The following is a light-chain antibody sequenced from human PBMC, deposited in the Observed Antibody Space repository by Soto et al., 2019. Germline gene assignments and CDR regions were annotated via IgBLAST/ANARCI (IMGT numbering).Light chain of an antibody. V-gene: IGLV2-23*01. CDR3: CSYAGGGSYV. Sequence: QSALTQPASVSGSPGQSSTFSCTGSSSDVGSYNLVSWYQQHPGKAPKLMIYEGSKRPSGVSNRFSGYKSGNTAYLTISGLQAEDEADYYCCSYAGGGSYVFGPGTKLTVL. J-gene: IGLJ1*01. CDR1: SSDVGSYNL. CDR2: EGS.